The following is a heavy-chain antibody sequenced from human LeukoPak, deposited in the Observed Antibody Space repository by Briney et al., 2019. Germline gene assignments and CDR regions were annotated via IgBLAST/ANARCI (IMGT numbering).Heavy chain of an antibody. CDR1: GFTVSSNY. CDR2: IHSGGST. CDR3: ASSAYYYDSSGY. J-gene: IGHJ4*02. Sequence: GGSLRLSCAASGFTVSSNYMSWVRQAPGKGLEWVSVIHSGGSTYYADSVKGRFTISRDNSKNTLYLQMNSLRAEDTAVYYCASSAYYYDSSGYWGQGTLVTVSS. D-gene: IGHD3-22*01. V-gene: IGHV3-53*01.